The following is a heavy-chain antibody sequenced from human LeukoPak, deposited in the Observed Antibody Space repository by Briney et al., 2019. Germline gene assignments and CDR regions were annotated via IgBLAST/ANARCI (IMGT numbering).Heavy chain of an antibody. CDR1: GFTFSGSA. CDR3: AREGHTSGYCGTFDV. J-gene: IGHJ3*01. D-gene: IGHD3-22*01. CDR2: MSYDGFSK. V-gene: IGHV3-30*04. Sequence: GGSLRLSCAASGFTFSGSAMHWVRQAPGKGLEWVSAMSYDGFSKYYADSMKGRLTISRDDSKNTVYLQMKSLRPEDTAVYYCAREGHTSGYCGTFDVWGQGTTVAVS.